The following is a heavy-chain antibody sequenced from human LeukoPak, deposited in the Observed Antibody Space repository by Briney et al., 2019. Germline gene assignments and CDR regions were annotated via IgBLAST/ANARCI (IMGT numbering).Heavy chain of an antibody. CDR2: ISSSSSYI. D-gene: IGHD5-12*01. V-gene: IGHV3-21*01. Sequence: GGSLRLSCAASGFTFSSYAMSWVRQAPGKGLEWVSSISSSSSYIYYADSVKGRFTISRDNAKNSLYLQMNSLRAEDTAVYYCARDLPGDIVATIFGRHYYYGMDVWGQGTTVTVSS. CDR3: ARDLPGDIVATIFGRHYYYGMDV. J-gene: IGHJ6*02. CDR1: GFTFSSYA.